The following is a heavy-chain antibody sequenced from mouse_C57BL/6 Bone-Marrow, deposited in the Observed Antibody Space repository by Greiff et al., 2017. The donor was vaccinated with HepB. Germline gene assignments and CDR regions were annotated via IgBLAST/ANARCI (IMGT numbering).Heavy chain of an antibody. V-gene: IGHV5-9-1*02. J-gene: IGHJ2*01. CDR3: TRGGVTRGYFDY. D-gene: IGHD2-2*01. CDR1: GFTFSHYA. CDR2: ISSGGDYI. Sequence: EVKLVESGEGLVTPGGSLKLSCAASGFTFSHYAMSWVRQTPEQRLEWVAYISSGGDYIYYADPVKGRFNISRDNARNTLYLQMSSLKSEDTAMYYCTRGGVTRGYFDYWGQGTTLTVSS.